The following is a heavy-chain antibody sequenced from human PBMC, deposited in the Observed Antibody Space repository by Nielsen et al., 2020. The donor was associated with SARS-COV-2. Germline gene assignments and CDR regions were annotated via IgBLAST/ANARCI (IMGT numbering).Heavy chain of an antibody. CDR2: IGGSGGST. J-gene: IGHJ4*02. CDR3: AKDRAGATYARFDL. CDR1: GFPLRNYA. Sequence: GESLKISCAASGFPLRNYAMTWVRQAPGKGLEWVSAIGGSGGSTSYADSVKGRFTISRDNSKNTLYLQMNSLRAEDTAVYYCAKDRAGATYARFDLWGQGTLVTVSS. V-gene: IGHV3-23*01. D-gene: IGHD4/OR15-4a*01.